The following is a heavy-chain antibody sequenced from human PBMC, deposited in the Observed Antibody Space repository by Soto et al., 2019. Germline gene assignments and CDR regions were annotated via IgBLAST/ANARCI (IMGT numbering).Heavy chain of an antibody. Sequence: QVQLVQSGAEVKKPGSSVKVSCKASGGTFSSYTISWVRQAPGQGLEWMGRIIPIVGIANYAQKFQGRDTITAEKSTSTAHMELGRLSSEDTAVYYCARGGGRGGYNVFLYGMDVWGQGTTVTVSS. CDR1: GGTFSSYT. CDR2: IIPIVGIA. D-gene: IGHD5-12*01. J-gene: IGHJ6*02. CDR3: ARGGGRGGYNVFLYGMDV. V-gene: IGHV1-69*02.